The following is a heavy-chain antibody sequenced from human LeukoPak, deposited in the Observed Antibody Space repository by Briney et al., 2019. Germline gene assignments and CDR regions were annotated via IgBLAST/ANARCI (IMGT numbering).Heavy chain of an antibody. Sequence: KPSETLSLTCTASGGSIRSSGYYWRWIRPPPGKGLEWIGYIYYSGRNYYNPSLKSRSIISVDTSKNQFSLKLSSVTAADTAVYFCARYYGDYKNWFDPWGQGTLVTVSS. D-gene: IGHD4-17*01. J-gene: IGHJ5*02. CDR2: IYYSGRN. CDR1: GGSIRSSGYY. CDR3: ARYYGDYKNWFDP. V-gene: IGHV4-30-4*01.